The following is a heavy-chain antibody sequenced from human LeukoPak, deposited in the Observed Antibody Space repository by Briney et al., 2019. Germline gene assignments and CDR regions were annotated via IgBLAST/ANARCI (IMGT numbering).Heavy chain of an antibody. J-gene: IGHJ4*02. CDR1: GYTFTSYY. Sequence: ASVKVSCKASGYTFTSYYMHWVRQAPGQGLEWMGIINPSGGSTSYAQKFQGRVTMTRDTSTSTVYMELSSLRSEDTAVYYCARDKGIAVAGTGQDYWGQGTLVTVSS. D-gene: IGHD6-19*01. CDR2: INPSGGST. V-gene: IGHV1-46*01. CDR3: ARDKGIAVAGTGQDY.